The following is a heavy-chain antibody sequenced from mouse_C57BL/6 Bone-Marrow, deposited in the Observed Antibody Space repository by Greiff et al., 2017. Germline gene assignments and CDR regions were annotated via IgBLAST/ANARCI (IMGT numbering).Heavy chain of an antibody. D-gene: IGHD2-3*01. CDR3: ARHAYDGYLYYFDY. J-gene: IGHJ2*01. Sequence: EVHLVESGGDLVKPGGSLKLSCAASGFTFSSYGMSWVRQTPDKRLEWVATISSGGSYTYYPDSVKGRFTISRDNAKNTLYLQMSSLKSEDTAMYYYARHAYDGYLYYFDYWGQGTTLTVSS. V-gene: IGHV5-6*01. CDR2: ISSGGSYT. CDR1: GFTFSSYG.